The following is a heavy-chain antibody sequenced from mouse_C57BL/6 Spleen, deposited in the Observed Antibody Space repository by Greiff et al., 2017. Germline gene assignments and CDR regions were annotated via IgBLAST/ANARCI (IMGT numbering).Heavy chain of an antibody. V-gene: IGHV1-69*01. J-gene: IGHJ4*01. CDR1: GYTFTSYW. CDR3: ARGLRRGGMDY. Sequence: QVQLQQPGAELVMPGASVKLSCKASGYTFTSYWMHWVKQRPGQGLEWIGEIDPSDSYTNYNQKFKGKATLTVDKSSSTAYMQLSSLTSEDSAVYYCARGLRRGGMDYWGQGTSVTVSA. D-gene: IGHD2-2*01. CDR2: IDPSDSYT.